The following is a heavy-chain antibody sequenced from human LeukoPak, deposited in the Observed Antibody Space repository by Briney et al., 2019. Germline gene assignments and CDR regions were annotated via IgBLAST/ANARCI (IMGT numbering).Heavy chain of an antibody. V-gene: IGHV3-64*02. CDR3: XXXXXGPPFDF. Sequence: GGSLRLSCVASGFNFRAYGMHWVRQAPGQGLEYISAISADGGTTFHAESVKGRFTISRDNSKNTLYLQMGSLRIEDSSLYYCXXXXXGPPFDFWXHGTLITVSS. J-gene: IGHJ4*01. CDR2: ISADGGTT. CDR1: GFNFRAYG.